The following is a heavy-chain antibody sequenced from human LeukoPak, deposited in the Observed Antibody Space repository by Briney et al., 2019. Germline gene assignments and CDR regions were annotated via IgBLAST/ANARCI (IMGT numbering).Heavy chain of an antibody. CDR2: INPNSGGT. CDR1: GYTLTGYY. D-gene: IGHD2-2*02. CDR3: AREIHPSSIHYPDAFDI. Sequence: ASVKVSCKASGYTLTGYYIHWVRQAPGQGLEWMGWINPNSGGTNYAQKFQGRVTMTRDTSISTAYMELSRLRSDDTAVYYCAREIHPSSIHYPDAFDIWGQGTMVTVSS. V-gene: IGHV1-2*02. J-gene: IGHJ3*02.